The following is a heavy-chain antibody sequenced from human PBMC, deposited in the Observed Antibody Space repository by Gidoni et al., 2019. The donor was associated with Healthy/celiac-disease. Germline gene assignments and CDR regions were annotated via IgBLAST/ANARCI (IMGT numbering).Heavy chain of an antibody. J-gene: IGHJ4*02. V-gene: IGHV3-23*01. CDR3: AKAALWFGELFALTLDY. Sequence: EVQLLESGGGLVQPGGSLRLSCAASGFTFSSYAMSWVRQAPGKGREWGSAISGSGGSTYYADSVKGRFTISRDNSKNTLYLQRNSLRAEDTAVYYCAKAALWFGELFALTLDYWGQGTLVTVSS. CDR1: GFTFSSYA. CDR2: ISGSGGST. D-gene: IGHD3-10*01.